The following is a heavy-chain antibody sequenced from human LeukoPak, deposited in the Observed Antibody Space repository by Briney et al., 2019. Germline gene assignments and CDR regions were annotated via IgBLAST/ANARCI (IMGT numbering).Heavy chain of an antibody. J-gene: IGHJ6*02. D-gene: IGHD2-2*01. CDR3: AKHMPGHYYYGMDV. Sequence: GGSLRLSCAASGFTFSSYAMSWARQAPGKGLEWVSAISGSGGSTYCADSVKGRFTISRDNSKNTLYLQMNSLRAEDTAVYYCAKHMPGHYYYGMDVWGQGTTVTVSS. CDR1: GFTFSSYA. V-gene: IGHV3-23*01. CDR2: ISGSGGST.